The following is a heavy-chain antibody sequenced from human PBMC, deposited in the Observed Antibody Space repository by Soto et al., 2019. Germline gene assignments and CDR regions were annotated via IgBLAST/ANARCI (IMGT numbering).Heavy chain of an antibody. CDR1: GFTLSSYM. CDR2: ISSSSSTI. Sequence: GGSLRLSCAASGFTLSSYMMTWLRQAPGEGLEWVSYISSSSSTIYYTDSVKGRFTISRDNAKNSLYLQMDSLRAEDTAVYYCARVRGSLPGGITFGGVIVNNYFDYWGQGSLVTGSS. V-gene: IGHV3-48*01. D-gene: IGHD3-16*02. CDR3: ARVRGSLPGGITFGGVIVNNYFDY. J-gene: IGHJ4*02.